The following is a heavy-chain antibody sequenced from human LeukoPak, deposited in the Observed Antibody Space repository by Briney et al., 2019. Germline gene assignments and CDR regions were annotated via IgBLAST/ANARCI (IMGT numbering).Heavy chain of an antibody. V-gene: IGHV3-7*03. CDR3: ARDFICSSTSCNGY. J-gene: IGHJ4*02. Sequence: GGSLRLSCAASGFTFSSYWMSWVRQAPGKGLEWVANIKQDGSEKYYVDSVKGRFTSSRDNAKNSLYLQMNSLRAEDTAVYYCARDFICSSTSCNGYWGQGTLVTVSS. CDR2: IKQDGSEK. D-gene: IGHD2-2*01. CDR1: GFTFSSYW.